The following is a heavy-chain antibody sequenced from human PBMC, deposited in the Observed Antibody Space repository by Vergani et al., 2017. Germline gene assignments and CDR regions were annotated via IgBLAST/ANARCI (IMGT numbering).Heavy chain of an antibody. D-gene: IGHD3-10*01. Sequence: EVQLVESGGGLVQPGRSLRLSCTASGFTFGDYAMSWVRQAPGKGLEWVGFIRSKAYGGTTEYAASVKGRFTISRDDSKSIAYLQRNSLKTEDTAVYYCTRDPTYYYGSGSIDYWGQGTLVTVSS. V-gene: IGHV3-49*04. CDR1: GFTFGDYA. CDR2: IRSKAYGGTT. CDR3: TRDPTYYYGSGSIDY. J-gene: IGHJ4*02.